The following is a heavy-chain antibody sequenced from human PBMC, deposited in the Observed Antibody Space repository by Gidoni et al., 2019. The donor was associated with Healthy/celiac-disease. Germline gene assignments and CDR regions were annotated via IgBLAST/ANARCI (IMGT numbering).Heavy chain of an antibody. CDR3: AREGPSIAAAGSYYYYYYMDV. CDR1: VFTFSSYE. D-gene: IGHD6-13*01. V-gene: IGHV3-48*03. J-gene: IGHJ6*03. CDR2: ISRSGSTI. Sequence: EVQLVESGGGLVQPGGSLRLSCAASVFTFSSYEMNWVRQAPGKGLEWVSYISRSGSTIYYADSVKGRFTISRDNAKNSLYLQMNSLRAEDTAVYYCAREGPSIAAAGSYYYYYYMDVWGKGTTVTVSS.